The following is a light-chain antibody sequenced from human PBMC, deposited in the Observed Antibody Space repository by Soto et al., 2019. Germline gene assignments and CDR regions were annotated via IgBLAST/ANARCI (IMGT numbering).Light chain of an antibody. Sequence: QSVLTQPPSASGTPGQRVTISCSGSSSNIGSNTVNWYQQLPGTAPKTLIYXNNQRPSGVPDRFSGSKTGTSASLAISGLQSEDEADYYCAAWDDSLKGVFGGGTKLTVL. CDR2: XNN. V-gene: IGLV1-44*01. J-gene: IGLJ2*01. CDR1: SSNIGSNT. CDR3: AAWDDSLKGV.